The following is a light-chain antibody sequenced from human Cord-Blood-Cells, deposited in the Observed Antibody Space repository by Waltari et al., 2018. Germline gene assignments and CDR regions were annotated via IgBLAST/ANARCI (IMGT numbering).Light chain of an antibody. J-gene: IGLJ3*02. Sequence: SYVLTQPPSVSVAPGQTARITCGGNNIGSKSVHWYQQKPGQAPVLVVYDDSDRPSGIPGRFSGSNSGNTATLTINRVEAGDEADYHCQVWDSSSDHWVFGGGTKLTVL. CDR1: NIGSKS. CDR3: QVWDSSSDHWV. V-gene: IGLV3-21*02. CDR2: DDS.